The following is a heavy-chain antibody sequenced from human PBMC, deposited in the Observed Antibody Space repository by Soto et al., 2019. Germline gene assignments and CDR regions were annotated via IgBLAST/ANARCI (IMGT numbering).Heavy chain of an antibody. CDR2: IYYSGST. D-gene: IGHD2-15*01. CDR3: ARDRGYCSGGSCYVDY. CDR1: GGSISSGGYY. J-gene: IGHJ4*02. Sequence: PSETLSLTCTVSGGSISSGGYYWSWIRQHPGKGLEWIGYIYYSGSTYYNPSLKSRVTISVDTSKNQFSLKLSSVTAADTAVYYCARDRGYCSGGSCYVDYWGQGTQVTVSS. V-gene: IGHV4-31*03.